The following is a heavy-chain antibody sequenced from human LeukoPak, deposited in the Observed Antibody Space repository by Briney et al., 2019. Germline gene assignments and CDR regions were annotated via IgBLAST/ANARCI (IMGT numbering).Heavy chain of an antibody. CDR1: GGSISSYY. V-gene: IGHV4-59*01. CDR2: IYYSGST. Sequence: PSETLSLTCTVSGGSISSYYWSWIRQPPGKGLEWIGYIYYSGSTNYNPSLKSRVTISVDTSKNQFSLKLSSVTAADTAVYYCARQVRGVGFDYWGQGTLVTVSS. CDR3: ARQVRGVGFDY. D-gene: IGHD3-10*01. J-gene: IGHJ4*02.